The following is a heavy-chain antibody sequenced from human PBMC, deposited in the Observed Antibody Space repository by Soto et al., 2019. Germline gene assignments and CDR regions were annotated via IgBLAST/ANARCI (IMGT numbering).Heavy chain of an antibody. CDR1: GFTFDDYA. D-gene: IGHD4-17*01. J-gene: IGHJ6*02. V-gene: IGHV3-9*01. Sequence: GGSLRLSCAASGFTFDDYAMHWVRQAPGKGLEWVSGINWNSDTIGYADSVKGRFTVSRDNAKNSLYLQMDSLRAEDTAVYYCARDGSTGTTNYHYAMDVWGQGTTVTVSS. CDR2: INWNSDTI. CDR3: ARDGSTGTTNYHYAMDV.